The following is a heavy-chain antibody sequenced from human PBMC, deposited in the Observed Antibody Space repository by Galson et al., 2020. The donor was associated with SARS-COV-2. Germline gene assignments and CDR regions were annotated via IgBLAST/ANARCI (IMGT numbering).Heavy chain of an antibody. CDR1: RGSISSSSYY. CDR3: ARHTSGYYYGSGNYPLFDY. D-gene: IGHD3-10*01. V-gene: IGHV4-39*01. CDR2: IYYSGST. J-gene: IGHJ4*02. Sequence: SETLSLTCTVSRGSISSSSYYWGWIRQPPGKGLEWIGSIYYSGSTYYNPSLKSRVTMSVDTSKNQFSLKLSSVTAADTAVYYCARHTSGYYYGSGNYPLFDYWGQGTLVTFSS.